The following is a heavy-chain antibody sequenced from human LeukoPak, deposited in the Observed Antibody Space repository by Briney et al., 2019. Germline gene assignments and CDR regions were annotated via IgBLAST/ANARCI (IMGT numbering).Heavy chain of an antibody. V-gene: IGHV3-21*01. CDR2: ISSSSSYI. CDR1: GFTFSSYS. Sequence: GGSLRLACAAAGFTFSSYSMNWVRQAPGKWLEWVSSISSSSSYIYYADSVKGRFTISRDNAKNSLYLQMNSLRAEDTAVYYCARDLMTTVTKGDIDYWGQGTLVTVSS. D-gene: IGHD4-17*01. CDR3: ARDLMTTVTKGDIDY. J-gene: IGHJ4*02.